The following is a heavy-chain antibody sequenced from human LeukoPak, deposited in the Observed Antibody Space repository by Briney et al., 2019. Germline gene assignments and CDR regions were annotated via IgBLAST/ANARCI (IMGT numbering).Heavy chain of an antibody. CDR1: GGTFRSYA. J-gene: IGHJ3*02. CDR2: ITLILGLK. V-gene: IGHV1-69*04. CDR3: ASGVWDDIFDI. D-gene: IGHD3-22*01. Sequence: SVKVSCKASGGTFRSYAINWVRQAPGQGLEWMGRITLILGLKNYAQKFQGRVTITADKSSSTAYMELCSLRSEDTAMYYCASGVWDDIFDIWGQGTMVTVSS.